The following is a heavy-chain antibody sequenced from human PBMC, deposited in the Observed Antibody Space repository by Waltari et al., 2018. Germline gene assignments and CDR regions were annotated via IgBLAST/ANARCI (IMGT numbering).Heavy chain of an antibody. CDR1: GGSFSGYY. V-gene: IGHV3-11*06. CDR3: ARDYYDSSGYYNYYYYGMDV. CDR2: ISSSSNYI. J-gene: IGHJ6*02. Sequence: QVQLQQWGAGLLKPSETLALTCAVYGGSFSGYYWSWIRQPPGQGPAWVSSISSSSNYIYYADSVKGRFTISIDNAKNSLYLQMNSLRAEDTAVYYCARDYYDSSGYYNYYYYGMDVWGQGTTVTVSS. D-gene: IGHD3-22*01.